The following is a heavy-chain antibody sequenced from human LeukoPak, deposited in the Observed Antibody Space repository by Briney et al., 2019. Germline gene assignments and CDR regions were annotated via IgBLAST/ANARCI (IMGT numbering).Heavy chain of an antibody. D-gene: IGHD3/OR15-3a*01. Sequence: VSVKDSCKASGYTFTSYGISWVRQAPGQGLEWMGWISAYNGNTNYAQKLQGRVTMTTDTSTSTAYMELRSLRSDDTAVYYCARDNGGLVITFYYYYYGMDVWGQGTTVTVSS. CDR3: ARDNGGLVITFYYYYYGMDV. CDR1: GYTFTSYG. V-gene: IGHV1-18*01. CDR2: ISAYNGNT. J-gene: IGHJ6*02.